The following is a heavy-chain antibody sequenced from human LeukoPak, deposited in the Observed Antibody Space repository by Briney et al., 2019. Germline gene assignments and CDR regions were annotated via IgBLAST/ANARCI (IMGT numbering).Heavy chain of an antibody. CDR3: AKGYSSGYYSDAFDV. V-gene: IGHV3-30*18. J-gene: IGHJ3*01. D-gene: IGHD3-22*01. Sequence: PGGSLRLSCAASGFNFSSYGMHWVRQAPGKGLEWVAVISFDGSNKYYADSAKGRFTISRDNLKNTLYLQMNGLRAEDTAVYYCAKGYSSGYYSDAFDVWGQGTMVTVSS. CDR1: GFNFSSYG. CDR2: ISFDGSNK.